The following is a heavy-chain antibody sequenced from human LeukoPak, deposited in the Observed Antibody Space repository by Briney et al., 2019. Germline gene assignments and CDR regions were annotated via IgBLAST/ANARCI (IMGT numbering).Heavy chain of an antibody. D-gene: IGHD5-24*01. CDR3: ARVEWDGYNWVDFDY. V-gene: IGHV3-48*01. Sequence: GGSLRLSCAASGFTFNTYTMNWVRQAPGKGLEWVSYISGSSGIIDYADSVRGRFTISRDNAKNSLYLQMNSLRAEDTAVYYCARVEWDGYNWVDFDYWGQGTLVTVSS. CDR1: GFTFNTYT. J-gene: IGHJ4*02. CDR2: ISGSSGII.